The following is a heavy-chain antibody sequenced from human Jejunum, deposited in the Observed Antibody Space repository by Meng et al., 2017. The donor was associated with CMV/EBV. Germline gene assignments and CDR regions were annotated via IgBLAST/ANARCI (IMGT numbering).Heavy chain of an antibody. V-gene: IGHV1-18*01. Sequence: GYTFTSYGISWVRQAPGQGLEWMGWIETYQGDTNYLQKLQGRVTMTTDTSTTTAYMELRSLRSDDTAIYYCARRSRNGYNSEIDYWGQGTLVTVSS. J-gene: IGHJ4*02. D-gene: IGHD5-24*01. CDR1: GYTFTSYG. CDR2: IETYQGDT. CDR3: ARRSRNGYNSEIDY.